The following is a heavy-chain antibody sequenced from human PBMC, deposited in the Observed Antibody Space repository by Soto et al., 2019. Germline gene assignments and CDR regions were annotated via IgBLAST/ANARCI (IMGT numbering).Heavy chain of an antibody. Sequence: GESLKISCKGSGYSFTSYWISWVRQMPGKGLEWMGRIDPSDSYTNYSPSFQGHVTISADKSISTAYLQWSSLKASDTAMYYCARLSCGGDCYSVWFDPWGQGTLVTVS. D-gene: IGHD2-21*02. CDR2: IDPSDSYT. CDR3: ARLSCGGDCYSVWFDP. V-gene: IGHV5-10-1*01. CDR1: GYSFTSYW. J-gene: IGHJ5*02.